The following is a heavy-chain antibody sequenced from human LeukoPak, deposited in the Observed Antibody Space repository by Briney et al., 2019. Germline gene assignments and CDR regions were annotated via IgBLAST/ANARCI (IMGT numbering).Heavy chain of an antibody. CDR2: INPNSGGT. CDR1: GYTFTGYY. CDR3: XRGPGDGYYTERAFDI. Sequence: ASVKVSCKASGYTFTGYYMHWVRQAPGQGPEWMGWINPNSGGTNYAQKFQGRVTMTRDTSISTAYMELSRLRSDDTAVYYCXRGPGDGYYTERAFDIWGQGTMVTVSS. D-gene: IGHD5-24*01. V-gene: IGHV1-2*02. J-gene: IGHJ3*02.